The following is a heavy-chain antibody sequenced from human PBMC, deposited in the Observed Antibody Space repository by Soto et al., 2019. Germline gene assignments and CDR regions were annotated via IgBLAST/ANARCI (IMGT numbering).Heavy chain of an antibody. V-gene: IGHV3-15*07. D-gene: IGHD3-22*01. CDR3: TTEYYYDSSGYYARPDY. CDR2: IKSKTDGGTT. Sequence: GGSLRLSCAASGFTFSNAWMNWVRQAPGKGLEWVGRIKSKTDGGTTDYAAPVKGRFTISRDDSKNTLYLQMNSLKTEDTAVYYCTTEYYYDSSGYYARPDYWGQGTLVTVSS. CDR1: GFTFSNAW. J-gene: IGHJ4*02.